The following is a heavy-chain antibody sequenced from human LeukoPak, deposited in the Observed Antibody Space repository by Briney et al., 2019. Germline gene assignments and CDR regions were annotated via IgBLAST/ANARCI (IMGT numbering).Heavy chain of an antibody. CDR2: ITGCYGSS. CDR1: GFSFTNCA. D-gene: IGHD3-9*01. V-gene: IGHV3-23*01. CDR3: AKWGGYDILTGSYVPDY. J-gene: IGHJ4*02. Sequence: GGSLTLSCVASGFSFTNCAMSWVRQAPRKGMEWVSAITGCYGSSYYEDSVKGRFPITRDNSKNTLYLQVNTLRAEDTAAYYCAKWGGYDILTGSYVPDYSGQGTLVTVSS.